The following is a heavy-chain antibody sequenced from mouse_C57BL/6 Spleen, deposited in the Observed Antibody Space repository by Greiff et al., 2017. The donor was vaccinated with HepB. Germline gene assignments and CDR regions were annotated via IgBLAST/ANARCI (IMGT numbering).Heavy chain of an antibody. Sequence: QVQLKQPGAELVKPGASVKLSCKASGYTFTSYWMQWVKQRPGQGLEWIGEIDPSDSYTNYNQKFKGKATLTVDTSSSTAYMQLSSLTSEDSAVYYCARNDYWYFDVWGTGTTVTVSS. J-gene: IGHJ1*03. CDR2: IDPSDSYT. D-gene: IGHD2-3*01. V-gene: IGHV1-50*01. CDR1: GYTFTSYW. CDR3: ARNDYWYFDV.